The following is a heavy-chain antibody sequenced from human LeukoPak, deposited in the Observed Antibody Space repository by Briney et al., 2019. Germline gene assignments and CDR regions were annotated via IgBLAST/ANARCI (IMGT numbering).Heavy chain of an antibody. CDR1: GVSFNTYY. J-gene: IGHJ4*02. V-gene: IGHV4-34*01. CDR2: VNHSGYT. CDR3: ARQLYGSDY. D-gene: IGHD4-17*01. Sequence: PSETLSLTCGVSGVSFNTYYWSWIRQSPEKGLEWIGEVNHSGYTNYNPSLKSRVTISVDTSKNQFSLKLRSVTAADTAVYYCARQLYGSDYWGQGTLVTVSS.